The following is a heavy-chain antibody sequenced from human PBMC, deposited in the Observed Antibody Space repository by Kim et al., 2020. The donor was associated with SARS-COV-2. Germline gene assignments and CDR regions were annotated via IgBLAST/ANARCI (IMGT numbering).Heavy chain of an antibody. V-gene: IGHV1-69*13. D-gene: IGHD5-12*01. CDR2: IIPIFGTA. Sequence: SVKVSCKASGGTFSSYAISWVRQAPGQGLEWMGGIIPIFGTANYAQKFQGRVTITADESTSTAYMELSSLRSEDTAVYYCAREGGDSGYDLYYFDYWGQGTLVTVSS. CDR1: GGTFSSYA. CDR3: AREGGDSGYDLYYFDY. J-gene: IGHJ4*02.